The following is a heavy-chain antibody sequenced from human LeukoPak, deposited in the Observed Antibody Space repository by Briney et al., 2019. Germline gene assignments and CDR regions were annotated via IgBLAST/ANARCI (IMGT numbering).Heavy chain of an antibody. D-gene: IGHD1-1*01. CDR2: ISSNGDTT. CDR1: GVTFSSSE. CDR3: ARRTAGPTGVFDY. Sequence: PGESLRLSCAASGVTFSSSEMHWVRRAPGKGLESISAISSNGDTTYYANSVKGRFTISRDNHKNTLYLQMGSLRAEDMAVYYCARRTAGPTGVFDYWGQGTLVTVSS. V-gene: IGHV3-64*01. J-gene: IGHJ4*02.